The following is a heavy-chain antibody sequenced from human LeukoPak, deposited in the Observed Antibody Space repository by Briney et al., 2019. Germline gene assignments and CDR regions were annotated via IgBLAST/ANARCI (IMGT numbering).Heavy chain of an antibody. D-gene: IGHD3-3*01. V-gene: IGHV1-46*01. CDR3: ARGKITIFGVVITPLYYFDY. J-gene: IGHJ4*02. CDR1: GYTFTSYY. Sequence: GASVKVSCKASGYTFTSYYMHWVRRAPGQGLEWMGIINPSGGSTSYAQKFQGRVTMTRDTSTSTVYMELSSLRSEDTAVYYCARGKITIFGVVITPLYYFDYWGQGTLVTVSS. CDR2: INPSGGST.